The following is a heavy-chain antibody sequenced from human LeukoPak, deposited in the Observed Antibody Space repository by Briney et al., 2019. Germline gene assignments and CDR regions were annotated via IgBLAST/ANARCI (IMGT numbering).Heavy chain of an antibody. J-gene: IGHJ3*02. Sequence: PSETLSLTCTVSGGSISSSSYYWGWIRQPPGKGLEWIGSIYYSGGTYYNPSLKSRVTISVDTSKNQFSLKLSSVTAADTAVYYCARVPDTQYYDYVWGSSAADAFDIWGQGTTVTVSS. CDR1: GGSISSSSYY. CDR2: IYYSGGT. V-gene: IGHV4-39*07. D-gene: IGHD3-16*01. CDR3: ARVPDTQYYDYVWGSSAADAFDI.